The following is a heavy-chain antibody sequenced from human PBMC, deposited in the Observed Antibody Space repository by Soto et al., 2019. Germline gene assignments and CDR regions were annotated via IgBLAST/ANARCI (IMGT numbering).Heavy chain of an antibody. J-gene: IGHJ4*02. CDR2: INPSGGST. D-gene: IGHD2-2*02. CDR3: ASSHTPAAFDY. Sequence: GASVKVSCKASGYTFTSYYMLWVRQAPGQGLEWMGIINPSGGSTSYAQKFQGRVTMTRDTSTSTVYMELSSLRSEDTAVYYCASSHTPAAFDYWGQGTLVTVSS. V-gene: IGHV1-46*01. CDR1: GYTFTSYY.